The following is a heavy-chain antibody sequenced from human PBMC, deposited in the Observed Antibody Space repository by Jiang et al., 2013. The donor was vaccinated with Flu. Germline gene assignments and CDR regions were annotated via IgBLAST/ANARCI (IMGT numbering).Heavy chain of an antibody. J-gene: IGHJ6*02. V-gene: IGHV3-23*01. CDR2: ISGSGGST. CDR1: GFAFSSYA. CDR3: AKGEGFGELFPYRYYYYYGMDV. D-gene: IGHD3-10*01. Sequence: VQLLESGGGLVQPGGSLRLSCAASGFAFSSYAMSWVRQAPGKGLEWVSAISGSGGSTYYADSVKGRFTISRDNSKNTLYLQMNSLRAEDTAVYYCAKGEGFGELFPYRYYYYYGMDVWGQGTTVTVSS.